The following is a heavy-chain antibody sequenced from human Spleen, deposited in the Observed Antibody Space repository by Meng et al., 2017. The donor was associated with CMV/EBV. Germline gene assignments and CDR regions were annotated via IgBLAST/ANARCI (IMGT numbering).Heavy chain of an antibody. CDR1: GGSINSGDYY. CDR3: AKDDVRYAWFDP. V-gene: IGHV4-31*03. CDR2: IYKSGST. D-gene: IGHD3-10*02. J-gene: IGHJ5*02. Sequence: TVSGGSINSGDYYWSWIRQHPGKGLEWIGYIYKSGSTYYNPSLKSRVTISVDTSKNQFSLKLSSVTAADTAVYYCAKDDVRYAWFDPWGQGTLVTVSS.